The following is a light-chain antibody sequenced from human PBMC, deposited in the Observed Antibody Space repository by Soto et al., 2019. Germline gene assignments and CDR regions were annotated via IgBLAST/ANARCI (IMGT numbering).Light chain of an antibody. CDR2: GAS. V-gene: IGKV3-15*01. CDR3: QQYNTWPPMYT. CDR1: QSVSTN. J-gene: IGKJ2*01. Sequence: EIVMTQSPATLSVSPGERATLSCRASQSVSTNLAWYQQKPGQAPRLLIYGASTRATGIPGRFSGSGSGTEFTLTISCLQSEDSAVYYCQQYNTWPPMYTFGQGTKLEIK.